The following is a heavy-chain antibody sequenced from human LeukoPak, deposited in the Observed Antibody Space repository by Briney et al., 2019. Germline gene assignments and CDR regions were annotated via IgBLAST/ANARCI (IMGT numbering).Heavy chain of an antibody. D-gene: IGHD3-22*01. J-gene: IGHJ4*02. CDR1: GFTFSDYY. CDR3: ARVPYYYDSSGVDY. CDR2: ISSSGSTI. Sequence: GGSLRLSCAASGFTFSDYYMSWIRQAPGKGLEWVSYISSSGSTIYYADSVKGRFTISRDNAKNSLCLQMNSLRAEDTAVYYCARVPYYYDSSGVDYWGQGTLVTVSS. V-gene: IGHV3-11*01.